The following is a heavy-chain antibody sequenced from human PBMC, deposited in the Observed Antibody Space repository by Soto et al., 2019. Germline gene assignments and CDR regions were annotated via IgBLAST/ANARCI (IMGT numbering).Heavy chain of an antibody. CDR3: ARAMVRGVRTFDY. CDR1: GGSISSSSYY. CDR2: IYYSGST. D-gene: IGHD3-10*01. V-gene: IGHV4-39*01. Sequence: QLQLQESGPGLVKPSETLSLTCTVSGGSISSSSYYWGWIRQPPGKGLEWIGSIYYSGSTYYNPSLKSRVTISVDTSKNQFSLKLSSVTAADTAVYHCARAMVRGVRTFDYWGQGTLVTVSS. J-gene: IGHJ4*02.